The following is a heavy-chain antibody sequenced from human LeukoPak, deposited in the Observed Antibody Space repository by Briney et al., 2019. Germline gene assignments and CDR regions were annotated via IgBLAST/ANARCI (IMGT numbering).Heavy chain of an antibody. CDR2: ISSRSSYI. V-gene: IGHV3-21*01. Sequence: GALRPSCGAFGITFSSYSMNWVRQAPGKGLGGVSSISSRSSYIYYADSVKGRFTISRDNAKSSLYLQMNSLRAEDTAVYYCARTGVVAVAGRWWFDPWGQGTLVTVSS. CDR1: GITFSSYS. D-gene: IGHD6-19*01. CDR3: ARTGVVAVAGRWWFDP. J-gene: IGHJ5*02.